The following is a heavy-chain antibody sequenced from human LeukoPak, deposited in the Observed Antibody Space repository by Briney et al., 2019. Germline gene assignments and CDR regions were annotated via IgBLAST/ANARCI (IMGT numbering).Heavy chain of an antibody. CDR2: ISSSSSYI. CDR3: ARDLNYSFDY. CDR1: GFTFSTYA. Sequence: PGGSLRLSCVASGFTFSTYAMTWVRQAPGKGLEWVSSISSSSSYIYYADSVKGRFTISRDNAKNSLYLQMNSLRAEDTAVYYCARDLNYSFDYWGQGTLVTVSS. D-gene: IGHD4-4*01. J-gene: IGHJ4*02. V-gene: IGHV3-21*01.